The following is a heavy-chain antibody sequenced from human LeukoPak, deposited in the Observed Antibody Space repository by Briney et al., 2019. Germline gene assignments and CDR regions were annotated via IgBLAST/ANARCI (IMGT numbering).Heavy chain of an antibody. J-gene: IGHJ4*02. V-gene: IGHV1-18*01. CDR1: GFSFSNYY. D-gene: IGHD1-1*01. CDR2: VSAYNGNT. CDR3: TRGHGYNPNWYLDY. Sequence: ASVTVSCKASGFSFSNYYIIWVRQAPGQGLEWMGWVSAYNGNTNYAQILQGRVSMTTDASTSTAYMELRSPRSDDTAMYYCTRGHGYNPNWYLDYWGQGALVTVSS.